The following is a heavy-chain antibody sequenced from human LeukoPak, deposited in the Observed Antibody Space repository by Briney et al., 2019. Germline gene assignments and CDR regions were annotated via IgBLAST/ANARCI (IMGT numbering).Heavy chain of an antibody. D-gene: IGHD5-18*01. CDR3: ARETAAGRNGYSHGVPHAFDI. Sequence: PSETLSLTCTVSGGSISSYYWSWSRQPPGKGLEWIGYIYYSGSTNYNPSLKSRVTISVDTSKNQFSLKLSSVTAADTAVYYCARETAAGRNGYSHGVPHAFDICGEGKLVTVSS. V-gene: IGHV4-59*01. CDR1: GGSISSYY. J-gene: IGHJ3*02. CDR2: IYYSGST.